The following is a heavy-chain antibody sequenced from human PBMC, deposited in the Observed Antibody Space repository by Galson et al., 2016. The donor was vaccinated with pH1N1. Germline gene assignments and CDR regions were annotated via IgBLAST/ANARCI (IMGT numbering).Heavy chain of an antibody. Sequence: SLRLSCAASGFTFSSYWMNWVCQAPGKGLEWVANIKQDGSEKYYVDSVKGRFTISRDNAKNSLYLQMNSLRAEDTAVYYCAREPYYPYYLDYWGQGTMVTVSS. CDR3: AREPYYPYYLDY. V-gene: IGHV3-7*01. CDR2: IKQDGSEK. CDR1: GFTFSSYW. J-gene: IGHJ4*02. D-gene: IGHD1-26*01.